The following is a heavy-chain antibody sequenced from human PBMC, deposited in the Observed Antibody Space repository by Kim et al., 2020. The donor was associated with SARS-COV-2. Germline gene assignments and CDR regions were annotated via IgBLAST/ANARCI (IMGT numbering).Heavy chain of an antibody. D-gene: IGHD1-26*01. CDR1: GDSVSTYSAA. CDR2: TYYRSKWYN. CDR3: ARGRVGDWNFDL. V-gene: IGHV6-1*01. J-gene: IGHJ2*01. Sequence: SQTLSLTCAISGDSVSTYSAAWSWIRQYPSRGLEWLGRTYYRSKWYNDYAVSVKSRITIDPDTSENQLSLHLNSVTPEDTAVYYCARGRVGDWNFDLWGRGTLVTVSS.